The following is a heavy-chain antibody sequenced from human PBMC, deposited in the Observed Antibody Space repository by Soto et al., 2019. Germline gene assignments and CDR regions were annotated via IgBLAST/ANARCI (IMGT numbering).Heavy chain of an antibody. J-gene: IGHJ6*02. V-gene: IGHV3-48*03. D-gene: IGHD6-19*01. CDR2: ISSSDTPT. CDR3: AREWRPRAFIAVLGRGYYYGMDV. CDR1: GFTFSNYE. Sequence: EVQLVESGGGLVQPGGSLRLSCAASGFTFSNYEMNWVRQAPGKGLEWVSFISSSDTPTYYADSVKGRFTISRDNAKNSLYLQMNSLRAEDTAVYYCAREWRPRAFIAVLGRGYYYGMDVWGQGTTVTVSS.